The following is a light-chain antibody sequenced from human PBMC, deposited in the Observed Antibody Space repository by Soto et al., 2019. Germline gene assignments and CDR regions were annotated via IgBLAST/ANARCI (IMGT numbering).Light chain of an antibody. CDR3: NSYTSSGTDV. CDR1: SSDVGGYNS. V-gene: IGLV2-14*01. J-gene: IGLJ1*01. Sequence: QSALTQPASVSGSPGQSITISCSGSSSDVGGYNSVSWYQQHPGKAPKLLIYEVTNRPSGVSNRFSGSKSGSTASLTISWLQAEDEADYYCNSYTSSGTDVFGTGTKLTVL. CDR2: EVT.